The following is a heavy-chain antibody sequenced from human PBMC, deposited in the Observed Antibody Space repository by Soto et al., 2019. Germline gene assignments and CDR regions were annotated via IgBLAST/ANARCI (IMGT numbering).Heavy chain of an antibody. D-gene: IGHD6-19*01. CDR3: AREGLIAVAGVDYFDY. V-gene: IGHV4-39*07. J-gene: IGHJ4*02. CDR2: IYHSGST. Sequence: PSDTLSLTCTVSGGSISSSSDYWGWIRQPPGKGLEWIGSIYHSGSTYYNPSLKSRVTISVDTSKNQFSLKLSSVTAADTAVYYCAREGLIAVAGVDYFDYWGQGTMVTVSS. CDR1: GGSISSSSDY.